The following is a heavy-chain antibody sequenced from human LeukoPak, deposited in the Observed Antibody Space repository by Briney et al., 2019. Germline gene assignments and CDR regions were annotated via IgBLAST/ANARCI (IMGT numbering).Heavy chain of an antibody. D-gene: IGHD6-25*01. J-gene: IGHJ4*02. CDR2: VYYGRSP. V-gene: IGHV4-39*02. CDR1: GDSISRRTYY. CDR3: ARSSGTGTFSY. Sequence: SETLSLTCTVSGDSISRRTYYWAWIRQPPGNGLEWIGSVYYGRSPYFNPSLESRATISVDTSKNHFSLKMSSVTAADTAVYYCARSSGTGTFSYWGQGTLVTVSS.